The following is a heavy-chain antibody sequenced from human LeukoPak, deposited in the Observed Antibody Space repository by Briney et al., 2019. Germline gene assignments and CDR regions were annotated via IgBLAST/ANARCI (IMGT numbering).Heavy chain of an antibody. CDR1: GGSISSSSYY. CDR2: IYYSGST. Sequence: SETLSLTCTVSGGSISSSSYYWGWIRQPPGKGLEWIGSIYYSGSTYYNPSLKSRVTISVDTSKNQFSLKLSSVTAADTAVYYCARAAGEDGYNLGIFWYYYYYMDVWGQGTTVTVSS. J-gene: IGHJ6*03. CDR3: ARAAGEDGYNLGIFWYYYYYMDV. V-gene: IGHV4-39*07. D-gene: IGHD5-24*01.